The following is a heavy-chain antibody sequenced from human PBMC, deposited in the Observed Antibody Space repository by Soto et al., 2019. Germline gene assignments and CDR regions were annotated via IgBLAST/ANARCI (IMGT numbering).Heavy chain of an antibody. V-gene: IGHV1-69*13. D-gene: IGHD3-22*01. Sequence: SVKGSWKGSGGTCSGYATSWVRQAHGQGLEWMGGIIPIFGTADYAQKFQGRVTITADESTSTAYMELSSLRSEDTAVYYCASHYDSSSYYYYYGMDVWGQGTTVTVSS. CDR1: GGTCSGYA. CDR2: IIPIFGTA. CDR3: ASHYDSSSYYYYYGMDV. J-gene: IGHJ6*02.